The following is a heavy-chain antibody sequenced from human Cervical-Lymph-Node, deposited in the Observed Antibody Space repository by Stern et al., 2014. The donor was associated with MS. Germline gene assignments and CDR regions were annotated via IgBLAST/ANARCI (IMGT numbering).Heavy chain of an antibody. CDR2: INHGGNT. V-gene: IGHV4-34*01. CDR3: ALPEHS. J-gene: IGHJ4*02. CDR1: GVSFSNYY. Sequence: QVQLQQWGAGLLRPSETLSLTCVVSGVSFSNYYWSWIRQPPGKRPEWIGDINHGGNTNYNPSLRGRVTLSVDASKNQFSLNLTSVTAADTAVYYCALPEHSWGQGSLVTVTS.